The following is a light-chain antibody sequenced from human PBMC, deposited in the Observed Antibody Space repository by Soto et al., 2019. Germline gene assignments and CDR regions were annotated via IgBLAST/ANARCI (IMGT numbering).Light chain of an antibody. CDR3: QQYDSYMYA. CDR2: GAS. Sequence: EIVLTQSPGTLSLSPGQRATLSCRASQSVSSSYLAWYQQKPGQAPRLLIYGASSRATGIPDRFSGSGSGTDFTLTITSLQSEDFAVYYCQQYDSYMYAFGQGTKVDIK. CDR1: QSVSSSY. J-gene: IGKJ2*01. V-gene: IGKV3-20*01.